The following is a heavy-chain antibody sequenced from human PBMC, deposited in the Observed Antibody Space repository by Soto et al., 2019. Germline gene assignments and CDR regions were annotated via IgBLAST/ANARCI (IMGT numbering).Heavy chain of an antibody. Sequence: QVQLVQSGAEVKKPGSSVKVSCKASGGTFSSYAISWVRQAPGQGLEWMGGIIPIFGTANYAQKFQGRVTMTADESTSTAYMELSSLRSEDTAVYYCAREAVCGGDCYHATYYFDYWGQGTLVTVSS. CDR2: IIPIFGTA. CDR1: GGTFSSYA. CDR3: AREAVCGGDCYHATYYFDY. V-gene: IGHV1-69*01. J-gene: IGHJ4*02. D-gene: IGHD2-21*02.